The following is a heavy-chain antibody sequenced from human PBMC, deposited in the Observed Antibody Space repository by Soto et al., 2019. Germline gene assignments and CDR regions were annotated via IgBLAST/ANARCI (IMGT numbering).Heavy chain of an antibody. Sequence: PSETLSLTCTVSGGSISSGGYYWSWIRQHPGKGLEWIGYIYYSGSTYYNPSLKSRVTISVDTSKNQFSLKLSSVTAADTAVYYCARDFGGSYYNYYGMDVWGQGTTVTVSS. J-gene: IGHJ6*02. CDR2: IYYSGST. V-gene: IGHV4-31*03. CDR1: GGSISSGGYY. CDR3: ARDFGGSYYNYYGMDV. D-gene: IGHD1-26*01.